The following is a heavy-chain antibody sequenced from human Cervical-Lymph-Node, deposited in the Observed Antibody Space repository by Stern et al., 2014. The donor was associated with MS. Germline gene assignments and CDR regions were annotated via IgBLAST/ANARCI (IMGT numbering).Heavy chain of an antibody. CDR2: IIPIFETA. CDR1: PPTFTRPP. CDR3: ASGTRSSWYFDF. J-gene: IGHJ4*02. Sequence: SKPSPPTFTRPPIPWPRPPPRPGPPSLGGIIPIFETANYAQKFQGRVTITADQSTKTAYLELSSLTSGDTAMYFCASGTRSSWYFDFWGQGTLVTVST. D-gene: IGHD6-13*01. V-gene: IGHV1-69*01.